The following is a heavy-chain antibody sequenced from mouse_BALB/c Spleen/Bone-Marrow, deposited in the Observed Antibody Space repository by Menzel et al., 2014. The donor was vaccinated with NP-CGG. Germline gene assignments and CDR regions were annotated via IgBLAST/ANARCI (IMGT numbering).Heavy chain of an antibody. Sequence: QVQLQQPGAELVKPGASVKPSCKASGYTFTSYWMHWVKQRPGQGLEWIGEINPSNGRTNYNEKFKSKATLTVDKSSSTACMQLSSLASEDSAVYYCARNYRYYFDYWGQGTTLTVSS. CDR3: ARNYRYYFDY. V-gene: IGHV1S81*02. CDR1: GYTFTSYW. CDR2: INPSNGRT. D-gene: IGHD2-14*01. J-gene: IGHJ2*01.